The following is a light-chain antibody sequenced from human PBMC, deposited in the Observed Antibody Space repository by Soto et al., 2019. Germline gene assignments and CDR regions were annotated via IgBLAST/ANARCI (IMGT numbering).Light chain of an antibody. CDR1: QGIRND. CDR2: AAS. V-gene: IGKV1-6*01. J-gene: IGKJ1*01. Sequence: IQMTQSPSSLSASVGYRVTITCRASQGIRNDLGWYQQKPGKAPKLLIYAASSLQSGVPSRFSGSGYGTDFNLTISSLQPEDFATYYCLQDYNYPWTFGQGTKVDIK. CDR3: LQDYNYPWT.